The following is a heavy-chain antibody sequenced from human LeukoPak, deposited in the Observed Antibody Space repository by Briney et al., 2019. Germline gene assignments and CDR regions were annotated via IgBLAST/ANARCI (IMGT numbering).Heavy chain of an antibody. CDR3: AREQSGYSSSWYTYYYYMDV. J-gene: IGHJ6*03. D-gene: IGHD6-13*01. CDR2: IIPIFGTA. V-gene: IGHV1-69*06. Sequence: GASVKVSCKASGGTFSSYAISWVRQAPGQGLEWMGGIIPIFGTANYAQKFQGRVTITADKSTSTAYMELSSLRSEDTAVYYCAREQSGYSSSWYTYYYYMDVWGKGTTVTISS. CDR1: GGTFSSYA.